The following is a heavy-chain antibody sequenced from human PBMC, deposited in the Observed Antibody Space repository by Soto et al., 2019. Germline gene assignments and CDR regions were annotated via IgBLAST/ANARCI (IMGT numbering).Heavy chain of an antibody. CDR1: GYRFANYW. V-gene: IGHV5-51*01. J-gene: IGHJ1*01. CDR2: IYPGGSDT. Sequence: PGESLKISCEASGYRFANYWIGWVRQMPGKGPDWMGVIYPGGSDTKYSPSFQGQVTISVDKSINTAYLQWSSQKASDTAMYYCARQSGWQWLVRLGFDLWGQGTLVTVSS. D-gene: IGHD6-19*01. CDR3: ARQSGWQWLVRLGFDL.